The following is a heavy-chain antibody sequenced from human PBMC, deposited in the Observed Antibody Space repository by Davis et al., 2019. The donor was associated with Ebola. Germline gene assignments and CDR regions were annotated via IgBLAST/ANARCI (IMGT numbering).Heavy chain of an antibody. D-gene: IGHD3-22*01. V-gene: IGHV3-23*01. J-gene: IGHJ6*02. CDR2: ISGSGGST. Sequence: GESLKISCAASGFTFSSYAMSWVRQAPGKGLEWVSAISGSGGSTYYADSVKGRFTISRDNSKNTLYLQMNSLRAEDTAVYYCAKSGHYDSSGYHYYYYGMDVWGQGTTVTVSS. CDR3: AKSGHYDSSGYHYYYYGMDV. CDR1: GFTFSSYA.